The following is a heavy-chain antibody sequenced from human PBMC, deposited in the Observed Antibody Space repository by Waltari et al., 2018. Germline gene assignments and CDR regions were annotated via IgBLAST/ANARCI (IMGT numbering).Heavy chain of an antibody. CDR2: IKQDGSGK. D-gene: IGHD6-19*01. V-gene: IGHV3-7*01. CDR3: ARKAAVAGNWFDP. J-gene: IGHJ5*02. CDR1: GFTFSSYW. Sequence: EVQLVESGGGLVQPGGSLRLSCAASGFTFSSYWMHWVRRAPGKGLEWVANIKQDGSGKYYVDSVKGRFTISRDNAKNSLYLQMNSLRAEDTAVYYCARKAAVAGNWFDPWGQGTLVTVSS.